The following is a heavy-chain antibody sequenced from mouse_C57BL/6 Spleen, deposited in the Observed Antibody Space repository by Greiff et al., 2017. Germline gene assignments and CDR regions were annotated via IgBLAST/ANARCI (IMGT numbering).Heavy chain of an antibody. J-gene: IGHJ1*03. D-gene: IGHD2-5*01. CDR2: IDPSDSET. V-gene: IGHV1-52*01. Sequence: QVQLQQPGAELVRPGSSVKLSCKASGYTFTSYWMHWVKQRPIQGLEWIGNIDPSDSETHYNQKFKDKATLTVDKSSSTAYMQLSSLTSEDSADYYCARSAYYSNYEYFDVWGTGTTVTVSS. CDR1: GYTFTSYW. CDR3: ARSAYYSNYEYFDV.